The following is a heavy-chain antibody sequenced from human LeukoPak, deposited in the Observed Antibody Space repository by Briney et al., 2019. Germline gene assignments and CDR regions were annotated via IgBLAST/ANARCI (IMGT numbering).Heavy chain of an antibody. J-gene: IGHJ4*02. CDR3: ARKGDHYDRSGYFHYFDY. CDR2: IKEDGSER. Sequence: GGSLRLSCAASGSTFSTHAMTWVRQAPGKGLEWVASIKEDGSERYYVDSMRGRFTISRDNAKNSLLLQMNSLRVEDTAVYYCARKGDHYDRSGYFHYFDYWGQGTLLTVSS. D-gene: IGHD3-22*01. V-gene: IGHV3-7*01. CDR1: GSTFSTHA.